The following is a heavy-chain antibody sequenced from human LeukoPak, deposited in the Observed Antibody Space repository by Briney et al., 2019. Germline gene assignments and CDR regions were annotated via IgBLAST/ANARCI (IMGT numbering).Heavy chain of an antibody. CDR2: FGPEDGET. CDR1: GYTLTELS. Sequence: ASVKVSCKVSGYTLTELSMHWVRQAPGKGLEWMGGFGPEDGETIYAQKFQGRVTMTEDTSTDTAYMELSSLRSEDTAVYYCASRKYQLLYGGEDYWGQGTLVTVSS. CDR3: ASRKYQLLYGGEDY. J-gene: IGHJ4*02. V-gene: IGHV1-24*01. D-gene: IGHD2-2*02.